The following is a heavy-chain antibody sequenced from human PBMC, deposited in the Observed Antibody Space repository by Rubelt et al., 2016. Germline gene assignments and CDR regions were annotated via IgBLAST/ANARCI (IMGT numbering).Heavy chain of an antibody. CDR1: GDPFTNYA. V-gene: IGHV1-3*01. Sequence: QVQLVQSGAEVKKPGASVKVSCKASGDPFTNYAIHWVRQAPGQRLEWMGFINVGIGNTRYSQNYQGRVTITRDTSASTVDMELSSLTSEASAVYYCVRDRYSKATLWFWGQGTLVAVSS. CDR2: INVGIGNT. CDR3: VRDRYSKATLWF. J-gene: IGHJ4*02. D-gene: IGHD5-18*01.